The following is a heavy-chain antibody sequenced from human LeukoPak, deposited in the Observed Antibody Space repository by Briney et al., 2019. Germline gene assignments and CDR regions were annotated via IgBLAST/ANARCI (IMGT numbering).Heavy chain of an antibody. Sequence: SETLSLTCTVSGDSISSSTYYWGWIRQSPGKGLEWIGSIYYSGSTCYKTSLKSRVTISVDTSKKQFSPKLSSVTAADTAVYYCAGGIFGVVINAFHIWGQGTMVTVSS. CDR2: IYYSGST. D-gene: IGHD3-3*01. V-gene: IGHV4-39*07. CDR3: AGGIFGVVINAFHI. J-gene: IGHJ3*02. CDR1: GDSISSSTYY.